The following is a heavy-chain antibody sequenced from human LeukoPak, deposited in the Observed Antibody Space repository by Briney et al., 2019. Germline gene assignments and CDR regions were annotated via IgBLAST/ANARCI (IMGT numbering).Heavy chain of an antibody. CDR3: ARDLVTVAKGFDI. Sequence: SETLSLTCAVSDDSFSSHYWTWIRQPPGEGLEWTGYISYIGSTHYNPSLQSRVTFSIDTSKNQFSLKLSSVTAADTAVYYCARDLVTVAKGFDIWGQGTMVSVSS. V-gene: IGHV4-59*11. CDR1: DDSFSSHY. CDR2: ISYIGST. D-gene: IGHD4-17*01. J-gene: IGHJ3*02.